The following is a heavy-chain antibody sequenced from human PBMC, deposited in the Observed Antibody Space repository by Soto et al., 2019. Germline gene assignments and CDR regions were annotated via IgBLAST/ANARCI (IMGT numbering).Heavy chain of an antibody. CDR3: ARRRYSSGWYREDY. Sequence: ASVKVSCKASGYTFTSFGVNWVLQAPGQGLEWMGWINAYNGNTNYAQKFQGRVTMTADTSTSTAYMELSSLRSEDTAVYYCARRRYSSGWYREDYWGQGTLVTVSS. CDR2: INAYNGNT. D-gene: IGHD6-19*01. J-gene: IGHJ4*02. CDR1: GYTFTSFG. V-gene: IGHV1-18*01.